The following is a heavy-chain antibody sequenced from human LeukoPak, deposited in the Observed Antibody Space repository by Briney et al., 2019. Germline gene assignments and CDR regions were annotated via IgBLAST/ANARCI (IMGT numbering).Heavy chain of an antibody. D-gene: IGHD1-1*01. J-gene: IGHJ4*02. Sequence: GGSLRLSCAASGFTFSNHGMHWVRQAPGKGLEWVAVIWYDGSNQYYADSVKGRFTISRDNSKNMVYLQMNSLRAEDTATYYCARWADGERFDYWGQGTLVTVSS. CDR1: GFTFSNHG. CDR2: IWYDGSNQ. CDR3: ARWADGERFDY. V-gene: IGHV3-33*01.